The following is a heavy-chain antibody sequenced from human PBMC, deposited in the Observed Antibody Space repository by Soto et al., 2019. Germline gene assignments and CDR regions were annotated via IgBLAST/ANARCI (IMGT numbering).Heavy chain of an antibody. V-gene: IGHV1-69*13. CDR2: IIPIFGTA. D-gene: IGHD1-26*01. Sequence: SVKVSCKASGGTFSSYAISWVRQAPGQGLEWMGGIIPIFGTANYAQKFQGRVTITADESTSTAYLQWSSLKASDTAMYYGARQGVGATPVDYWGQGTLVTVSS. J-gene: IGHJ4*02. CDR3: ARQGVGATPVDY. CDR1: GGTFSSYA.